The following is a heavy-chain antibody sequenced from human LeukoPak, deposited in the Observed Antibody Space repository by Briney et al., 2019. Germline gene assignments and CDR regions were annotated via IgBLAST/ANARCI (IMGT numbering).Heavy chain of an antibody. D-gene: IGHD4-11*01. CDR1: GFTFSSYG. Sequence: PGGSLRLSSAASGFTFSSYGMHWVRQAPGKGLEWVAFIRYDGSNKYNADSVKGRFTISRDNSKNTQYLQINSLRAENTALYYAAAMTTVAITLDYWGQGGLVTVSS. CDR2: IRYDGSNK. CDR3: AAMTTVAITLDY. V-gene: IGHV3-30*02. J-gene: IGHJ4*02.